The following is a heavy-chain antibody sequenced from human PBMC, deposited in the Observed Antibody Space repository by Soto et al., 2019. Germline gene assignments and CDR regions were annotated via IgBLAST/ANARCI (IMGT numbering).Heavy chain of an antibody. J-gene: IGHJ1*01. CDR3: ARANILTGYYVVYFQH. CDR1: HRSFTGYY. V-gene: IGHV4-34*01. CDR2: INHSGNS. Sequence: SEPLSVTWTASHRSFTGYYWSLLPQTPSGGVEGIGEINHSGNSKYGSALEGGVAISVDPSKNQVSLRLISVTAGDTAVYYCARANILTGYYVVYFQHWGQGTLVTVSS. D-gene: IGHD3-9*01.